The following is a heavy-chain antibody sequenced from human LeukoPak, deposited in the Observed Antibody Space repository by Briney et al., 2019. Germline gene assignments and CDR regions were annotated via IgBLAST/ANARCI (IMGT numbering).Heavy chain of an antibody. CDR3: AKEDHFAS. J-gene: IGHJ4*02. Sequence: GGSLRLSCAASGFTFDDYTMHWVRQAPGKGLEWVSGITWNSGSIGYADSVRGRFTISRDNAKNSLYLEMNSLRAEATALYYCAKEDHFASWGQGTLVTVSS. CDR1: GFTFDDYT. CDR2: ITWNSGSI. V-gene: IGHV3-9*01.